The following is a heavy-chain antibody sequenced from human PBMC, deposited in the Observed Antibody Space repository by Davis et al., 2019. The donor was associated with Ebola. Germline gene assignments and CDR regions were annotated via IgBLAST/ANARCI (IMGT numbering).Heavy chain of an antibody. J-gene: IGHJ4*02. D-gene: IGHD2-2*01. CDR3: VRPAFGSHYFDY. CDR1: GFSFRTYD. V-gene: IGHV3-13*01. CDR2: IGTAGDT. Sequence: GESLKISCAASGFSFRTYDMHWVRQVTGKTLEWVSAIGTAGDTYYPASVKGRFTISRENARNSLYLQTNSLRTEDTAVYYCVRPAFGSHYFDYWGQGILVTVSS.